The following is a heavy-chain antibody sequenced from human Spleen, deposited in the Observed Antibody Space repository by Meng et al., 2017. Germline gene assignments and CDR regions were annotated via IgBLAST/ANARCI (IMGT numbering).Heavy chain of an antibody. V-gene: IGHV1-2*06. CDR3: ARDEDISAAGKLFGDY. CDR1: GYTFPDYW. CDR2: INPKSGDT. J-gene: IGHJ4*02. D-gene: IGHD6-13*01. Sequence: QVQLGKSGAEVKTPGASVKVSCKASGYTFPDYWLHWVRRAPGQGLEWMGRINPKSGDTHYAQRFQGRVTMTGDTSISTAYMELSGLRSDDTAMYYCARDEDISAAGKLFGDYWGQGTLVTVSS.